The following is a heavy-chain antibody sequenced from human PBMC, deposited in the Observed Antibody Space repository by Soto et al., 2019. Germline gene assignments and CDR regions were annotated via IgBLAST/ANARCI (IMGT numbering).Heavy chain of an antibody. V-gene: IGHV1-69*01. J-gene: IGHJ5*02. CDR3: AREFLGYSSQTSWFDP. CDR1: GGSVSTYS. D-gene: IGHD2-15*01. CDR2: IIPILGTT. Sequence: QVLLVQSGAEVKKPGSSVKVSCKASGGSVSTYSISWVRQAPGQGLEWMGGIIPILGTTNYAQKFRGRVSISADESTSTVYMELSSLRFEDTATYYCAREFLGYSSQTSWFDPWGQGTLVTVSS.